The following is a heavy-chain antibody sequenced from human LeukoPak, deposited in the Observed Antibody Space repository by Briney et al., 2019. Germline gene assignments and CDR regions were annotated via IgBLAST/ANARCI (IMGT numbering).Heavy chain of an antibody. J-gene: IGHJ4*02. D-gene: IGHD3-3*01. CDR2: MNPNSGNT. CDR3: ARGATLGVGVLDY. V-gene: IGHV1-8*01. CDR1: GYTFTSYD. Sequence: GASVKVSCKASGYTFTSYDINWVRQATGQGLEWMGWMNPNSGNTGYAQKFQGSVTMTTDTSTSTAYMELRSLRSDDTAVYYCARGATLGVGVLDYWGQGTLVTVSS.